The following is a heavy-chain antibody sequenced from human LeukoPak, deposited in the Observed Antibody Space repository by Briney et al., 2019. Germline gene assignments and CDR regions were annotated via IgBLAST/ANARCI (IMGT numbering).Heavy chain of an antibody. V-gene: IGHV3-30*18. D-gene: IGHD5-12*01. CDR2: ISYDGSNK. CDR1: GFTFSSYG. CDR3: AKEETGYSGYESRFDY. J-gene: IGHJ4*02. Sequence: GGSLRLSCEASGFTFSSYGMHWVGQAQGKGLEWVAVISYDGSNKYYADSVKGRFTISRDNSKNTLYLQMNSLRAEDTAVYYCAKEETGYSGYESRFDYWGQGTLVTVSS.